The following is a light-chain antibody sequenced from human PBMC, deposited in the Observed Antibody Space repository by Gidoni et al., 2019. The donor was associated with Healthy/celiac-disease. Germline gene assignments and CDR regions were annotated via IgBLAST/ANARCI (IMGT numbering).Light chain of an antibody. Sequence: VMTQSPLSLPVTPGEPASIACRSSQSLLHSNGYNYLDWYLQKPGQSPQLLSYLGSNRASGVPDRFSGSGSGTDFTLKISRVEAEDVGVYYCMQALQILFTFGPGTKVDIK. CDR3: MQALQILFT. CDR1: QSLLHSNGYNY. V-gene: IGKV2-28*01. J-gene: IGKJ3*01. CDR2: LGS.